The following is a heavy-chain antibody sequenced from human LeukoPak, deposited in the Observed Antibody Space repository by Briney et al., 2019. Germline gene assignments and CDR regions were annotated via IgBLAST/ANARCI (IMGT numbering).Heavy chain of an antibody. CDR2: IKLKSDGGPT. J-gene: IGHJ5*02. D-gene: IGHD5-12*01. CDR1: GFTFSNAW. V-gene: IGHV3-15*01. CDR3: SAGLGRTDTGS. Sequence: GGSLRLSCAASGFTFSNAWMSWVRQAPGKGLEWVGLIKLKSDGGPTDYAAPVKGRFTISRDDSKNTLYLQMNSLKTEDTAVYYCSAGLGRTDTGSWGQGTLVTVSS.